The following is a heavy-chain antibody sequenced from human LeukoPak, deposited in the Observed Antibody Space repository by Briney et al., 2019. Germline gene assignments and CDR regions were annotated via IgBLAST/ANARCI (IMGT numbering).Heavy chain of an antibody. J-gene: IGHJ4*02. V-gene: IGHV3-66*01. D-gene: IGHD4-11*01. Sequence: GGSLRLSCAASGFTVSSNYMSWVRQAPGKGLEWVSVIYSGGSTYYADSVKGRFTISRDNSKNTLYLQMNSLRAEDTAVYYCASKSRSYGNHGDYWGQGTLVTVSS. CDR2: IYSGGST. CDR1: GFTVSSNY. CDR3: ASKSRSYGNHGDY.